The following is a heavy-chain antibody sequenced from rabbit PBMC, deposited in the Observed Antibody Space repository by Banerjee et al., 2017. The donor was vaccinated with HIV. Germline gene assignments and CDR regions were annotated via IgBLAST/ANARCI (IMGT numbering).Heavy chain of an antibody. D-gene: IGHD1-1*01. CDR3: ARDTSSSFSSYGMDL. J-gene: IGHJ6*01. V-gene: IGHV1S40*01. CDR1: GVSFSGDSH. Sequence: QSLEESGGDLVKPGASLTLTCIASGVSFSGDSHMCWVRQAPGKGLEWIACIDTGSSGFTYFASWAKGRFTISKTSSTTVTLQMTSLTAADTATYFCARDTSSSFSSYGMDLWGPGTLVTVS. CDR2: IDTGSSGFT.